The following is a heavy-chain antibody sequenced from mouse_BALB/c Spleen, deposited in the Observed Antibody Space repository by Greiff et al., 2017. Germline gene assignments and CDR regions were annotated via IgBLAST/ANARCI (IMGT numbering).Heavy chain of an antibody. D-gene: IGHD2-14*01. J-gene: IGHJ1*01. Sequence: QVQLQQSGAELVRPGVSVKISCKGSGYTFTDYAMHWVKQSHAKSLEWIGVISTYYGDASYNQKFKGKATMTVDKSSSTAYMELARLTSEDSAIYYCARSEVRRGYFDVWGAGTTVTVSS. CDR2: ISTYYGDA. CDR1: GYTFTDYA. V-gene: IGHV1S137*01. CDR3: ARSEVRRGYFDV.